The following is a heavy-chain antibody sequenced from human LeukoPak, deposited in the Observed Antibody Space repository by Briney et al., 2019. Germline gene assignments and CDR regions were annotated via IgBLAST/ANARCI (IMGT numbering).Heavy chain of an antibody. J-gene: IGHJ4*02. V-gene: IGHV3-48*04. CDR1: GFTFSSYS. CDR3: ARTLLY. CDR2: ISSSSAI. Sequence: GGSLRLSCAASGFTFSSYSMNWARQAPGKGLEWVSYISSSSAIYYADSVKGRFTISRDNAKNSLYLQMNSLRAEDTAVYYCARTLLYWGQGTLVTVSS.